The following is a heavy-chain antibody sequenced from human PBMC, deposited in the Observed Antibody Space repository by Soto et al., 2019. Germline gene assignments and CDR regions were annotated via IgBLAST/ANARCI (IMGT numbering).Heavy chain of an antibody. D-gene: IGHD1-26*01. CDR3: ASHNWRERSTRPDYFDY. CDR2: ISSNGGST. CDR1: GFTFSSYA. V-gene: IGHV3-64D*09. J-gene: IGHJ4*02. Sequence: GGSLRLSCSASGFTFSSYAMHWVRQAPGKGLEYVSAISSNGGSTYYADSVKGRFTISRDNSKNTLYLQMSSLRAEDTAVYYCASHNWRERSTRPDYFDYWGQGTLVTVSS.